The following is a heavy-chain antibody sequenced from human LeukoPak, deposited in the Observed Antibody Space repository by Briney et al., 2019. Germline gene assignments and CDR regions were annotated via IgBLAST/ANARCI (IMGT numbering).Heavy chain of an antibody. CDR2: IKGDGSET. CDR1: GFTFSDYW. J-gene: IGHJ5*02. Sequence: GGSLRPSCAASGFTFSDYWMHWVRQVPGKGLVWVSRIKGDGSETNYADSVKGRFTISRDNAKNTLFLQMNSLRVEDTAVYYCVRGQIGVSVIVHWGQGTLVTVS. D-gene: IGHD3-22*01. V-gene: IGHV3-74*01. CDR3: VRGQIGVSVIVH.